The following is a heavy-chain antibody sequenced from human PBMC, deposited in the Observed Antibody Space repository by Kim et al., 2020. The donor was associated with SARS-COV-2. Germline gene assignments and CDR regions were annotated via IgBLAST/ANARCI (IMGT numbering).Heavy chain of an antibody. CDR1: GGSISSSSYY. CDR3: ASSIFDLHNWFDP. Sequence: SETLSLTCTVSGGSISSSSYYWGWIRQPPGKGLEWIGSIYYSGSTYYNPSLKSRVTISVDTSKNQFSLKLSSVTAADTAVYYCASSIFDLHNWFDPWGQGTLVTVSS. D-gene: IGHD3-3*01. V-gene: IGHV4-39*01. CDR2: IYYSGST. J-gene: IGHJ5*02.